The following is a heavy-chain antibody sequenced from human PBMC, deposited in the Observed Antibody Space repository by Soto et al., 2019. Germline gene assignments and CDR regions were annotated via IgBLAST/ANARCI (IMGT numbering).Heavy chain of an antibody. CDR1: GYTFSTHA. D-gene: IGHD1-1*01. CDR3: ARGKGMEENYYYYGLDS. J-gene: IGHJ6*02. V-gene: IGHV1-3*01. Sequence: VSCKASGYTFSTHAMHWVRQAPGQSLEWMGWINGGTGQTKHSHRFQDRVSITRDTSASTAYMELSSLRSEDTAVYYCARGKGMEENYYYYGLDSWCQGTTVTVS. CDR2: INGGTGQT.